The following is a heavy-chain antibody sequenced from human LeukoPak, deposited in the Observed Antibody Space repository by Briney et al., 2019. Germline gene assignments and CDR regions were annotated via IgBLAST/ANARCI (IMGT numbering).Heavy chain of an antibody. CDR2: INQDGSEK. Sequence: PGGSLRLSCAASEFSVSNYWMTWVRQAPGKALEWVANINQDGSEKYYVDSVKGRFTISRDNAKKSLWLQMNSLRAEDTAVYYCAKQGVTLVRGILSYGVDVWGQGTSVSVSS. V-gene: IGHV3-7*01. D-gene: IGHD3-10*01. CDR3: AKQGVTLVRGILSYGVDV. CDR1: EFSVSNYW. J-gene: IGHJ6*02.